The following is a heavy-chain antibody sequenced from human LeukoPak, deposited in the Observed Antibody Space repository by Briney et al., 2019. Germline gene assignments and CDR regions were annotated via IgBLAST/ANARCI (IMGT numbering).Heavy chain of an antibody. D-gene: IGHD5-18*01. V-gene: IGHV3-48*03. Sequence: GGSLRLSCAVSGFTFSDYEMNWVRQAPGKGLEWVSYISSRSSTKYYADSVRGRFTVSRDNAKNTLYLQMNSLRAEDTAVYYCATGYSYGHYFDYWGQGTLVTVSS. CDR3: ATGYSYGHYFDY. CDR1: GFTFSDYE. J-gene: IGHJ4*02. CDR2: ISSRSSTK.